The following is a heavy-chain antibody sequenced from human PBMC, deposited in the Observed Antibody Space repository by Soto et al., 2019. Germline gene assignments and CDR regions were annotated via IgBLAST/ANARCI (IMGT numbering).Heavy chain of an antibody. Sequence: GGSLRLSCAASGVTFISYPMSWVRQAPGKGLEWVSGIDGGDGTYYADSVKGRFTISRDNSKNTLYLQMNSLRAEDTAVYYCAKDQWDVWGKGTTVTVSS. CDR3: AKDQWDV. CDR1: GVTFISYP. CDR2: IDGGDGT. J-gene: IGHJ6*04. V-gene: IGHV3-23*01.